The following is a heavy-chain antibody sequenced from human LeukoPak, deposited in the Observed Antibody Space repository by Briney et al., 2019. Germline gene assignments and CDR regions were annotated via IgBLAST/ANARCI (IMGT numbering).Heavy chain of an antibody. J-gene: IGHJ3*02. CDR1: GFTFSNYW. Sequence: GGSLRLSCAASGFTFSNYWMHWVRQAPGKGLVWVSRINTDGSSTSYVDSVKGRFTISRDNAKNTVYLQMDSLRAEDTAVYYCARALTDYSAFDIWGQGTMVTVSS. CDR3: ARALTDYSAFDI. V-gene: IGHV3-74*01. CDR2: INTDGSST. D-gene: IGHD3-10*01.